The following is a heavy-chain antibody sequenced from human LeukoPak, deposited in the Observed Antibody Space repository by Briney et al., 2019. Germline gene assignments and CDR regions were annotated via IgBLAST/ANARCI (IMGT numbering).Heavy chain of an antibody. CDR2: IIPIFGTA. V-gene: IGHV1-69*13. J-gene: IGHJ4*02. CDR1: GGTFSSYA. Sequence: GASVKVSCKASGGTFSSYAISWVRQAPGQGLEWMGGIIPIFGTANYAQKFQGRVTITADESTSTAYMELSSLRSEDTAVYYCATTRTPRGYSYGYEGYFDYWGQGTLVTVSS. D-gene: IGHD5-18*01. CDR3: ATTRTPRGYSYGYEGYFDY.